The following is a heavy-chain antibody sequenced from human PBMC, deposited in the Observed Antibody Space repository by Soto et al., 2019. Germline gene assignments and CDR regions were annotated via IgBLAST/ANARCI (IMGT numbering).Heavy chain of an antibody. CDR1: GFTVSSNY. J-gene: IGHJ4*02. Sequence: GGSLRLSCAASGFTVSSNYMSWVRQAPGKGLEWVSVIYSGGSTYYADSVKGRFTISRDNSKNTLYLQMNSLRAEDTAVYYCARDSALTGTLQFDYWGQGTLVTVSS. D-gene: IGHD1-20*01. V-gene: IGHV3-66*01. CDR2: IYSGGST. CDR3: ARDSALTGTLQFDY.